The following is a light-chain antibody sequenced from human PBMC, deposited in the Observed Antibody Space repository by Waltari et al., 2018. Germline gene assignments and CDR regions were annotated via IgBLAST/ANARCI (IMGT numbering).Light chain of an antibody. CDR2: RNN. V-gene: IGLV1-47*01. CDR1: SSHIGSNY. Sequence: QSVLTQPPSASGTPGQRVTISCSGSSSHIGSNYVYWFQHLPGTSPKLLIYRNNQRPSGIPDRFSGSESGTSASLAISGLRSEDEADYYCATWDDGLNNLVFGGGTKLAVL. J-gene: IGLJ2*01. CDR3: ATWDDGLNNLV.